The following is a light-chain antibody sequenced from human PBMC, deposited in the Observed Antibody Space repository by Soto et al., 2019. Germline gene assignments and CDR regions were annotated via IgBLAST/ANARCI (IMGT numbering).Light chain of an antibody. Sequence: QSALTQPPSVSAAPGQKVTISCSGSSSNIGNNYVSWYQQLPGTAPKLLIYDNNKRPSGIPDRFSGSKSGTSATLGITGLQTGDEADYYCGTWDSSLSASYVFGTGTKHRP. CDR1: SSNIGNNY. V-gene: IGLV1-51*01. CDR3: GTWDSSLSASYV. J-gene: IGLJ1*01. CDR2: DNN.